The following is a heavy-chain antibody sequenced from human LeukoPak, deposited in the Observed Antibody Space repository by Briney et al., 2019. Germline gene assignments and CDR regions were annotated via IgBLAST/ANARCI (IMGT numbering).Heavy chain of an antibody. J-gene: IGHJ3*02. CDR3: ARDSKHYSYGYRSDAFDI. V-gene: IGHV3-64*01. Sequence: GGSLRLSCAASGFTFSSYAMYWVRQAPGKGLEYVSAISSNGDTTYYANSVKDRFTVSRDNSKNTLYLQMGSLRAEDMAVYYCARDSKHYSYGYRSDAFDIWGQGTMVTVSS. CDR1: GFTFSSYA. CDR2: ISSNGDTT. D-gene: IGHD5-18*01.